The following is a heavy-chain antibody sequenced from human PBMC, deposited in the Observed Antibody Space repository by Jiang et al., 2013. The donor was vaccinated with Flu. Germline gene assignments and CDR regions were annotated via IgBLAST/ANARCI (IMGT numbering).Heavy chain of an antibody. V-gene: IGHV6-1*01. D-gene: IGHD3-10*01. CDR3: ARELYGFDI. J-gene: IGHJ3*02. Sequence: QTLSLTCAISGDSVSNNNVVWHWIRQSPSRGLEWLGRAYYRSKWYNDYAVSVRSRITVNPDTSKNQLSLQLNSVTPEDTAVYYCARELYGFDIWGQGTMITVSS. CDR2: AYYRSKWYN. CDR1: GDSVSNNNVV.